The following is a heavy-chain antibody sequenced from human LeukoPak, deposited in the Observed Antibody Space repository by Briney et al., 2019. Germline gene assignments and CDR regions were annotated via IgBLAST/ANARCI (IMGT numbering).Heavy chain of an antibody. D-gene: IGHD2-15*01. CDR1: GFTFSSYW. Sequence: GGSLRLSCAASGFTFSSYWMHWVRQAPGKGLVWVSRINSDGSSTSYADSVKDRFTISRDNAKNTLYLQMNSLRAEDTAVYYCARVRPDCSGGSCYPLFDYWGQGTLVTVSS. J-gene: IGHJ4*02. V-gene: IGHV3-74*01. CDR3: ARVRPDCSGGSCYPLFDY. CDR2: INSDGSST.